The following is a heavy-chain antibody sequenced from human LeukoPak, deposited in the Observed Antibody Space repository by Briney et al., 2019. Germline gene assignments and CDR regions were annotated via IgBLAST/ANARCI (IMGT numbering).Heavy chain of an antibody. CDR2: ISSSSSTI. J-gene: IGHJ4*02. V-gene: IGHV3-48*04. CDR3: ARVWSSGYTKDY. Sequence: GGSLRLSCAASGFTFSSYSIDWVRQAPGKGLEWLSYISSSSSTIYYADSVKGRFTISRDNAKNSVYLPMNSLRAEDTAVYYCARVWSSGYTKDYWGQGTLVTVSS. D-gene: IGHD3-22*01. CDR1: GFTFSSYS.